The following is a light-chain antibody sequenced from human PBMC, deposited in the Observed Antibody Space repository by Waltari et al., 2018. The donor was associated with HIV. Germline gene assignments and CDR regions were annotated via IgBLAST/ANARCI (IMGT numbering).Light chain of an antibody. CDR3: KTRDRSGNLYV. J-gene: IGLJ1*01. Sequence: SSELTQDPAVSVALGQTVTITCQGDNLRTYYASWYQQKPGQAPVLVSYGKNRRPSEIPDRFSSSASRNKAFLTITGAQAEDEADYYCKTRDRSGNLYVFGTGTTVTVL. CDR2: GKN. CDR1: NLRTYY. V-gene: IGLV3-19*01.